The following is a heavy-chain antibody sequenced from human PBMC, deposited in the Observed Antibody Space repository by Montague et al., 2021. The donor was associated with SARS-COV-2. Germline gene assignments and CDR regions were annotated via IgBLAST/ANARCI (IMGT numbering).Heavy chain of an antibody. CDR3: AREVRYYYDSSGPGAFDI. CDR2: IYYSGST. D-gene: IGHD3-22*01. Sequence: SETLSLTCTVSGGSISSYYWSWIRQPPGKGLEWIGYIYYSGSTNYNHSLKSRVTISVDTSKNKFSLKLGSVTAADTAAYYCAREVRYYYDSSGPGAFDIWGQGTMVTVSS. CDR1: GGSISSYY. V-gene: IGHV4-59*01. J-gene: IGHJ3*02.